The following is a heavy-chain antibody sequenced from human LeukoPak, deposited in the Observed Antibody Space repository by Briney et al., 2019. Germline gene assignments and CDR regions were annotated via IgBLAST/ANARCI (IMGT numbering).Heavy chain of an antibody. D-gene: IGHD3-16*01. Sequence: SSETLSLTCTVSVGPISISSYYWGWIRQPPGKGLEWIGRIYYSGRTYYNPPLKSRVTMSVDTHKNQFSLKLTSVTAADTAVYYCAMTPLITRGLILYYFDYWGQGTLATVSS. V-gene: IGHV4-39*01. CDR3: AMTPLITRGLILYYFDY. CDR1: VGPISISSYY. CDR2: IYYSGRT. J-gene: IGHJ4*02.